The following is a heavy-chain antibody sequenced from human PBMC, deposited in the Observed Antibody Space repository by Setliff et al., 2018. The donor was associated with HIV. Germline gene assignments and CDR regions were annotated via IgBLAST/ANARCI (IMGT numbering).Heavy chain of an antibody. CDR2: ISGSGTTI. J-gene: IGHJ4*02. Sequence: GGSLRLSCAASGFTFSNYAMSWVRQAPGKGLEWVSAISGSGTTIYYADSVKGRFTISRDNAKNSLYLQMNSLRAEDTAVYYCARPNYYDSSGSFDYWGQGTLVTVSS. CDR1: GFTFSNYA. D-gene: IGHD3-22*01. V-gene: IGHV3-21*06. CDR3: ARPNYYDSSGSFDY.